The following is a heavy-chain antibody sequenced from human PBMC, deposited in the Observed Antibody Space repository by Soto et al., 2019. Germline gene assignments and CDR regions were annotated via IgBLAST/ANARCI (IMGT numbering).Heavy chain of an antibody. Sequence: SETLSLTCTVSGASLSSYYWSWIRQPPGKGLEWIGYIYHSGSTYYNPSLKSRVTISVDRSKNQFSLKLSSVTAEDTAVYYCAKAPFRRELLFDYWGQGTLVTVSS. D-gene: IGHD1-26*01. CDR2: IYHSGST. V-gene: IGHV4-59*12. CDR1: GASLSSYY. J-gene: IGHJ4*02. CDR3: AKAPFRRELLFDY.